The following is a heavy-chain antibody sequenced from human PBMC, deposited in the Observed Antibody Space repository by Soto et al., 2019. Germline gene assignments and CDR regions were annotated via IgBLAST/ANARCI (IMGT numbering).Heavy chain of an antibody. D-gene: IGHD3-10*01. V-gene: IGHV3-21*01. Sequence: EVQLVESGGGLVKPGGSLRLSCAASGFTFSSYSMNWVRQAPGKGLEWVSSISSSSSYIYYADSVKGRFTISRDNAKNSLYLQMNSLRAEDTAVYYCARDTTGYYYGYYYYYGMDVWGQGTPVTVSS. J-gene: IGHJ6*02. CDR2: ISSSSSYI. CDR3: ARDTTGYYYGYYYYYGMDV. CDR1: GFTFSSYS.